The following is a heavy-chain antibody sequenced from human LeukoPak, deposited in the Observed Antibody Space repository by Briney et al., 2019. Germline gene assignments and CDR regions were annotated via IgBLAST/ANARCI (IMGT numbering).Heavy chain of an antibody. Sequence: PSETLSLTCTVSGGSISSYYWSWIRQPAGKGLEWIGRIYTSGSTNYNPSLKSRVTMSVDTSKNQFSLKLSSVTAADTAVYYYAGHEIGPGVSQFDYWGQGTLVTVSS. V-gene: IGHV4-4*07. CDR2: IYTSGST. D-gene: IGHD3-10*01. CDR3: AGHEIGPGVSQFDY. CDR1: GGSISSYY. J-gene: IGHJ4*02.